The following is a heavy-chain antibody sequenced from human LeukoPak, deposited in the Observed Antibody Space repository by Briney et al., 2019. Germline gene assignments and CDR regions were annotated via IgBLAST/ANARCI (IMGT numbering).Heavy chain of an antibody. CDR3: ARDASHIVVVTAMYAFDI. CDR2: ISYDGSNK. V-gene: IGHV3-30-3*01. CDR1: GFTFSSYA. D-gene: IGHD2-21*02. J-gene: IGHJ3*02. Sequence: GRSLRLSCAASGFTFSSYAMHWVGQAPGKGLEWVAVISYDGSNKYYADSVKGRFTISRDNSKNTLYLQMNSLRAEDTAVYYCARDASHIVVVTAMYAFDIWGQGTMVTVSS.